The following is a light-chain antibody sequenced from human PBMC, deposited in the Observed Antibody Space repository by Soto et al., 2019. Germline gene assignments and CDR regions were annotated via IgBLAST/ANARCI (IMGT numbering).Light chain of an antibody. J-gene: IGKJ1*01. CDR3: LQDDNYPWT. Sequence: AIQMTQSPSSLSASVGDRVTITCRASQDIRNDLGWYQEKPRQAPKLLIYAASNLQSGVPSRFSGSGSGTDFTLTISSMQPEDLATYYCLQDDNYPWTFGQGTKVEV. CDR1: QDIRND. CDR2: AAS. V-gene: IGKV1-6*01.